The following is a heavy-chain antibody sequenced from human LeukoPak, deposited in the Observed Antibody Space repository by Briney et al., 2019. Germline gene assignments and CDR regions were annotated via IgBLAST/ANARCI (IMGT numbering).Heavy chain of an antibody. Sequence: PSETLSLTCTVSGGSISSSSYYWGWIRQPPGKGLEWIGSIYYSGSTYYNPSLKSRVTISVDTSKNQFSLKLSSVTAADTAVYYCARQLAGLAPPGFIDSWGQGTLVTVSS. CDR2: IYYSGST. CDR3: ARQLAGLAPPGFIDS. V-gene: IGHV4-39*07. D-gene: IGHD3-3*02. CDR1: GGSISSSSYY. J-gene: IGHJ4*02.